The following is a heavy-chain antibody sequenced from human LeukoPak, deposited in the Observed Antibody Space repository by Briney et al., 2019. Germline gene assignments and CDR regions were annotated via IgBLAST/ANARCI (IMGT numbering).Heavy chain of an antibody. V-gene: IGHV1-8*03. CDR3: ARDSNYYGSGSYHYYYYMDV. D-gene: IGHD3-10*01. CDR1: GYTFTSYD. Sequence: ASVKVSCKASGYTFTSYDINWVRQATGQGLEWMGWMNPNSGNTGYAQKFQGRVTITRNTSISTAYMELSRLRSDDTAVYYCARDSNYYGSGSYHYYYYMDVWGKGTTVTVSS. J-gene: IGHJ6*03. CDR2: MNPNSGNT.